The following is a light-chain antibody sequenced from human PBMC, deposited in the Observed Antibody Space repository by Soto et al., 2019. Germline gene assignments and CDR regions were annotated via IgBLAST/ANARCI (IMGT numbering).Light chain of an antibody. Sequence: QSVLTQPPSVSGAPGQRVTISCTGSSSNIGAGYDVHWYQLPGTAPKLLIYGNSNRPSGVPDRFAGSKSGTSASLAITGLQAEDDADYYCQSYDSSLSGSGVVFGGGTKVTVL. CDR3: QSYDSSLSGSGVV. CDR2: GNS. J-gene: IGLJ2*01. V-gene: IGLV1-40*01. CDR1: SSNIGAGYD.